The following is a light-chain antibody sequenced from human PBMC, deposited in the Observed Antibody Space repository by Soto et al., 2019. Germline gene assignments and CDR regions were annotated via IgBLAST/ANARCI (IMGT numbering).Light chain of an antibody. CDR2: DAS. Sequence: ELVLTQSPATLSLSPGERATLSCRASQRVSSYLAWYQQKPGQAPRLLLYDASNRATVIPARFSGSGSGTDFTLTISSLEPEDFAVYYCQQRSNWPGITFGPGTKVDIK. CDR1: QRVSSY. CDR3: QQRSNWPGIT. V-gene: IGKV3-11*01. J-gene: IGKJ3*01.